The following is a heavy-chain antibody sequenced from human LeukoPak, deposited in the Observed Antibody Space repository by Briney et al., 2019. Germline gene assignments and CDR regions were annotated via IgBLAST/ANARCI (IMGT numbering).Heavy chain of an antibody. J-gene: IGHJ3*02. CDR2: IYYSGST. Sequence: KPSETLSLTCAVSGGSISRGGYSWSWIRQPPGKGLEWIGFIYYSGSTNYNPSLKSRVTISVDTSKNQFSLKLSAVTAADTAVYYCASCNDYGDYLRALNAFDIWGQGTMVTVSS. D-gene: IGHD4-17*01. V-gene: IGHV4-61*08. CDR3: ASCNDYGDYLRALNAFDI. CDR1: GGSISRGGYS.